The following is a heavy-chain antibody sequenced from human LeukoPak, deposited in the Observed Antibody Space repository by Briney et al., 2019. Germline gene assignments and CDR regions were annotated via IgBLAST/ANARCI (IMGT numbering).Heavy chain of an antibody. Sequence: SETLSLTCTVSGGSISSYYWSWIRQPPGKGLEWMGYIYYSGSTNYNPSLKSRVTISVDTSKNQFSLKLSSVTAADTAVYYCARVPYSSSSPAFDYWGQGTLVTVSS. CDR2: IYYSGST. D-gene: IGHD6-6*01. CDR1: GGSISSYY. V-gene: IGHV4-59*01. CDR3: ARVPYSSSSPAFDY. J-gene: IGHJ4*02.